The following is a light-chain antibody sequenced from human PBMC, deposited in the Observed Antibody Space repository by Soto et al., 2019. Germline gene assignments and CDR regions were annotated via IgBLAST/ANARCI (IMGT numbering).Light chain of an antibody. J-gene: IGKJ4*01. CDR1: QSVSYN. V-gene: IGKV3-15*01. Sequence: EIVMTQSPVTLSVSPWERATLSCRASQSVSYNLAWYQQKPGQAPRLLIYGTSTRATGVPARFTGSGSGTDFTLTISSLEPEDSAVYYCQQRSNWPSLTFGGGTKVDIK. CDR3: QQRSNWPSLT. CDR2: GTS.